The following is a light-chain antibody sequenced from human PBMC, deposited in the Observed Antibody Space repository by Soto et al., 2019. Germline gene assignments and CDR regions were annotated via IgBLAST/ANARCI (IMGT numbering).Light chain of an antibody. CDR1: KLGDKY. CDR2: QDN. CDR3: QAWDSSTVV. J-gene: IGLJ2*01. Sequence: SYELTQPPSVSVSPGQTASITCSGHKLGDKYACWYQQKPGQSPLLVIYQDNKRPSGIPERFSSSNSGNTATLTISGTQAMDEADYYCQAWDSSTVVFGGGTKLTVL. V-gene: IGLV3-1*01.